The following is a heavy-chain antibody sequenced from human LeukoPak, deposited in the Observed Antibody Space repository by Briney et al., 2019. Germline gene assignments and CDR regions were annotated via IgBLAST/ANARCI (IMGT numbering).Heavy chain of an antibody. CDR3: ASLLQDYGGNHYYFDY. D-gene: IGHD4-23*01. CDR1: GYRFTSYW. J-gene: IGHJ4*02. CDR2: IYPGDSDT. Sequence: PGGSLQISCQGSGYRFTSYWIGWVRQLPGKGLGGMGIIYPGDSDTRYSPSFQGQVTISADKSISTAYLQWSSLKASDTAMYYCASLLQDYGGNHYYFDYWGQGTLVTVSS. V-gene: IGHV5-51*01.